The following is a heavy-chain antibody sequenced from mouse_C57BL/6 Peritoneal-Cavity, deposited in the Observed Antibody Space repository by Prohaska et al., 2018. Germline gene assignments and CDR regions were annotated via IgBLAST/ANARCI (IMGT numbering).Heavy chain of an antibody. Sequence: QVTLKESGPGILQSSQTLSLTCSFSGFSLSTSVMGVSWIRQPSGKGLACLAHIYWDDDKRYNPSLKSRLTISKDNSRNQVFLKITSVDTADTATYYCARSQLEGHYFDYWGQGTTLTVSS. V-gene: IGHV8-12*01. CDR1: GFSLSTSVMG. J-gene: IGHJ2*01. CDR2: IYWDDDK. CDR3: ARSQLEGHYFDY. D-gene: IGHD4-1*02.